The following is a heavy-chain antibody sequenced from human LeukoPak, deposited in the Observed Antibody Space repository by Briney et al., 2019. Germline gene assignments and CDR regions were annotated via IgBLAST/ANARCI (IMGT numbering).Heavy chain of an antibody. Sequence: ASVKVSCKASGYTFTSYGISWVRPAPGQGLEWMGWISAYNGNTNYAQKLQGRVTMTTDTSTSTAYMELRSLRSDDTAVYYCARERNYYGSGSYYNPTPFDPWGQGTLVTVSS. V-gene: IGHV1-18*01. D-gene: IGHD3-10*01. CDR2: ISAYNGNT. J-gene: IGHJ5*02. CDR1: GYTFTSYG. CDR3: ARERNYYGSGSYYNPTPFDP.